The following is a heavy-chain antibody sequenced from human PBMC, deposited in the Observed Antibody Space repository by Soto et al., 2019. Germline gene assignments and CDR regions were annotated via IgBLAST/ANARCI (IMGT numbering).Heavy chain of an antibody. D-gene: IGHD2-2*01. CDR2: ISSSSSTI. V-gene: IGHV3-48*01. CDR1: GFTFSSYS. CDR3: ARGGDIVVVPATSEHAFDI. Sequence: GGSLRLSCAASGFTFSSYSMNWVRQAPGKGLEWVSYISSSSSTIYYADSVKGRFTITRENAKNSLYLQMNSLRAEDTAVYYCARGGDIVVVPATSEHAFDIWGQGTMVTVSS. J-gene: IGHJ3*02.